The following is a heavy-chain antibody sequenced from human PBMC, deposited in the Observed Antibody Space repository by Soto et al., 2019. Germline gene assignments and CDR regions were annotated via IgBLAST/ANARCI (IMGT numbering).Heavy chain of an antibody. CDR3: ARDLVGYSSDWFNWFDP. Sequence: TLSLTCTVSGDSISNSDYYWSWIRQPAGKGLEWIGRIHASGSTNYNPSLKSRVTMSVDTSKNQFSLKVSSVTAADTAVYYCARDLVGYSSDWFNWFDPWGQGTLVTVSS. CDR1: GDSISNSDYY. J-gene: IGHJ5*02. CDR2: IHASGST. D-gene: IGHD6-19*01. V-gene: IGHV4-61*02.